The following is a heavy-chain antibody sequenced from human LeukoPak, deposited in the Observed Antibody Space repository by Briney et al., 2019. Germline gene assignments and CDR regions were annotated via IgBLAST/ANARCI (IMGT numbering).Heavy chain of an antibody. D-gene: IGHD7-27*01. CDR3: AGLGTTTGYYYMDV. CDR1: GGSISSGSYY. Sequence: PSQTLSLTCTVSGGSISSGSYYGSWIRQPAGKGLEWIGRIYTSGSTNYNPSLKSRVTMSVDTSKNQFSLKLSSVTAADTAVYYCAGLGTTTGYYYMDVWGKGTTVTVSS. J-gene: IGHJ6*03. V-gene: IGHV4-61*02. CDR2: IYTSGST.